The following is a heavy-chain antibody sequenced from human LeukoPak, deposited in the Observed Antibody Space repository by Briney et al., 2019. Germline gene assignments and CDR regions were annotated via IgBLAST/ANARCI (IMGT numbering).Heavy chain of an antibody. CDR1: GFTFSNYG. Sequence: GRSLRLPCAASGFTFSNYGMHWVRQAPGKGLEWVAVIWHDGSNKYYADSVKGRFTISRDNSKNTLYLQMNSLRAEDTAVYYCANNFDYWGQGTLVTVSS. V-gene: IGHV3-33*06. J-gene: IGHJ4*02. CDR2: IWHDGSNK. CDR3: ANNFDY.